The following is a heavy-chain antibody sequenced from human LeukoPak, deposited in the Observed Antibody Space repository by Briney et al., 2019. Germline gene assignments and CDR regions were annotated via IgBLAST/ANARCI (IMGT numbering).Heavy chain of an antibody. Sequence: GGSLRLSCAASGFSFSIYWMSWIRQTPGKGLEYVANIESNGGDKYYADSVKGRFTISRDNSKNTLYLQMNSLRAEDTAVYYCAKSDYGDYELDYWGQGTLVTVSS. CDR3: AKSDYGDYELDY. D-gene: IGHD4-17*01. CDR1: GFSFSIYW. J-gene: IGHJ4*02. CDR2: IESNGGDK. V-gene: IGHV3-7*01.